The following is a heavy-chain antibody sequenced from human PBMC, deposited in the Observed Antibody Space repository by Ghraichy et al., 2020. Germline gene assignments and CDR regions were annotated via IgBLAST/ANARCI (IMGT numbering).Heavy chain of an antibody. V-gene: IGHV4-31*03. CDR1: GGSISSGGYY. CDR3: ARKRRRQTYYYDSSGTPLFDY. D-gene: IGHD3-22*01. CDR2: IYYSGST. J-gene: IGHJ4*02. Sequence: SETLSLTCTVSGGSISSGGYYWSWIRQHPGKGLEWIGYIYYSGSTYYNPSLKSRVTISVDTSKNQFSLKLSSVTAADTAVYYCARKRRRQTYYYDSSGTPLFDYWGQGTLVTVSS.